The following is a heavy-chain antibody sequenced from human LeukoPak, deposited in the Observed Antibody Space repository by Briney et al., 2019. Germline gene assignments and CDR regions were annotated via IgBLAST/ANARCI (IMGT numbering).Heavy chain of an antibody. J-gene: IGHJ5*02. CDR2: IYHSGST. D-gene: IGHD5-18*01. Sequence: PSETLSLTCTVSGGSISSGGYYWSWIRQPPGKGLEWIGYIYHSGSTYYNPSLKSQVTISVDRSKNQFSLKLSSVTAADTAVYYCAREESDGYSSNWLDPWGQGTLVTVSS. CDR1: GGSISSGGYY. CDR3: AREESDGYSSNWLDP. V-gene: IGHV4-30-2*01.